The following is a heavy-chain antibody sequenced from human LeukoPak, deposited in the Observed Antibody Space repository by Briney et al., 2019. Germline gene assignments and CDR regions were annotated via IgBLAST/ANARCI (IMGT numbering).Heavy chain of an antibody. CDR1: GFTFSSYA. V-gene: IGHV3-23*01. D-gene: IGHD2-21*02. CDR3: AKDTSDCDY. Sequence: GGSLRLSCAASGFTFSSYAMSWVRQAPGQGLEWVSSIFGTGGTTYYADSVKGRFTISRDNSKNMLYLQMNSLRAEDTAVYYCAKDTSDCDYWGQGTLVTVSS. CDR2: IFGTGGTT. J-gene: IGHJ4*02.